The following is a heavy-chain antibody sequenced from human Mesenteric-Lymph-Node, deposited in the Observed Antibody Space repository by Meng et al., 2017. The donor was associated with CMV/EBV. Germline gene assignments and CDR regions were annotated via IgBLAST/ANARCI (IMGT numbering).Heavy chain of an antibody. V-gene: IGHV3-15*01. Sequence: GESLKISCAASGFTFINAWISWVRQAPGKGLEWVGRIRSNADGGTADYVAPVTGRFTVSRDDSKNTLYLQMNSLKTEDTAVYYCTTEYDWGQGTLVTVSS. CDR1: GFTFINAW. CDR2: IRSNADGGTA. CDR3: TTEYD. J-gene: IGHJ4*02.